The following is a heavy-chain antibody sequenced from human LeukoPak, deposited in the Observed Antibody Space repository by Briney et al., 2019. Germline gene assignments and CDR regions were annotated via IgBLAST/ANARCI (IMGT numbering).Heavy chain of an antibody. CDR3: AELGITMIGGV. J-gene: IGHJ6*04. CDR2: ITSRSYI. V-gene: IGHV3-21*01. CDR1: GFTFSSYS. D-gene: IGHD3-10*02. Sequence: GGSLRLSCAASGFTFSSYSMNWVRQAPGKGLEWVSSITSRSYIYYADSVKGRFTISRDNAKNSLYLQMNSLRAEDTAVYYCAELGITMIGGVWGKGTTVTISS.